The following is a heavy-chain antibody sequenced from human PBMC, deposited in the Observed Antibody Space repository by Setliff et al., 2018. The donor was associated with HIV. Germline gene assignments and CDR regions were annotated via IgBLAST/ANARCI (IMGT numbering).Heavy chain of an antibody. CDR3: TRRSYGEYYDSSGSGTHDAFDI. D-gene: IGHD3-22*01. V-gene: IGHV3-73*01. CDR1: GFTFSGSA. CDR2: IRSKANSYAT. Sequence: PGGSLRLSCAASGFTFSGSAMHWVRQASGKGLEWVGRIRSKANSYATAYAASVKGRFTISRDDSKNTAYLQMNSLKTEDTAVYYCTRRSYGEYYDSSGSGTHDAFDIWGQGTMVTVS. J-gene: IGHJ3*02.